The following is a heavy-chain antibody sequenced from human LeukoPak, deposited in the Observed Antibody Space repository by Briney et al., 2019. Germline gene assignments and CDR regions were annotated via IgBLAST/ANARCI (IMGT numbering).Heavy chain of an antibody. CDR3: ARDGSWGGYSFYFYIDV. D-gene: IGHD3-16*01. J-gene: IGHJ6*03. CDR1: GFTLGNYA. Sequence: GGSLRLSCEVSGFTLGNYAMSWVRQTPGKGLEWISGISASGHYTYNTESLKGRFTISRDNFKNTVYLQMSNLRVEDTALYYCARDGSWGGYSFYFYIDVWGKGTPVTVSS. V-gene: IGHV3-23*01. CDR2: ISASGHYT.